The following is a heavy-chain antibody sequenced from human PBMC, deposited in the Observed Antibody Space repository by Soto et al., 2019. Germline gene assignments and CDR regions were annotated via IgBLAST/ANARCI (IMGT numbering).Heavy chain of an antibody. CDR3: ARRTPRDGEEALDV. CDR2: ISGSGGST. CDR1: GVTFSSSA. Sequence: SLRLSCAASGVTFSSSALSWVRQAPGKGLEWVSAISGSGGSTYYADSVKGRFTISRDNSTKTLFLQMDGLRAEGTAALCGARRTPRDGEEALDVWGQWTMVT. J-gene: IGHJ3*01. D-gene: IGHD3-10*01. V-gene: IGHV3-23*01.